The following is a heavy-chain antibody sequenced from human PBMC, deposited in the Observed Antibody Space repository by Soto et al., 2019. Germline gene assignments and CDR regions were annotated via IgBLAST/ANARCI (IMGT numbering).Heavy chain of an antibody. CDR1: GFALSSYW. Sequence: EVQLVGSGGGLVQAGGSLRLSCAASGFALSSYWMHWVRRVPGKGLVWVSRINPDGSRIDYADSVRGRFTISRDNAKNTLFLQMNNLRAEDTALYHCARVPVGAYGKFDPWGQGTLVTVSS. V-gene: IGHV3-74*01. D-gene: IGHD2-8*02. CDR2: INPDGSRI. CDR3: ARVPVGAYGKFDP. J-gene: IGHJ5*02.